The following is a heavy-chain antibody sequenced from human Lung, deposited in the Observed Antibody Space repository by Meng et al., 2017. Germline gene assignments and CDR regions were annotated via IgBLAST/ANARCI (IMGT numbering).Heavy chain of an antibody. CDR1: GDSITITKW. J-gene: IGHJ4*02. CDR2: VAQSDSA. CDR3: ARETLRELGLFHY. D-gene: IGHD1-7*01. V-gene: IGHV4-4*02. Sequence: QLQEPGPSPVQLTATVALACAGSGDSITITKWWSWLRKTPGKGLEWIWVVAQSDSAVNRPTLQGRVSISLDKSNNKFSLKLTSVTAADTAVYYCARETLRELGLFHYWGQGILVTVSS.